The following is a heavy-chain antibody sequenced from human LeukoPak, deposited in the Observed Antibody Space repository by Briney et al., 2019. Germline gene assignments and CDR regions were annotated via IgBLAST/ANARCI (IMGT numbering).Heavy chain of an antibody. CDR1: GGSLSSGNW. D-gene: IGHD2/OR15-2a*01. Sequence: PSETLSLTCGVSGGSLSSGNWWSWVRQPPGKGLEWIGEIFHSGSTNFNPSLKSRVTISVDTSKNQFSLKLSSVTAADTAIYYCARDNINAFDIWGQGTVVTVSS. V-gene: IGHV4-4*02. CDR2: IFHSGST. J-gene: IGHJ3*02. CDR3: ARDNINAFDI.